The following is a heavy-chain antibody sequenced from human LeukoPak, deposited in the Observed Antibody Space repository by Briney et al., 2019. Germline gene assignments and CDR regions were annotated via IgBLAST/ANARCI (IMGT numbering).Heavy chain of an antibody. Sequence: TGGSLRLSCAASGFTFSSYEMNWVRQAPGKGLEWVAVIWYDGSNKYYADSVKGRFTISRDNSKNTLYLQMNSLRAEDAAVYYCAKEPRGSHSRDYYYYLDVWGKGTTVTGSS. J-gene: IGHJ6*03. CDR2: IWYDGSNK. CDR3: AKEPRGSHSRDYYYYLDV. V-gene: IGHV3-33*06. CDR1: GFTFSSYE. D-gene: IGHD1-26*01.